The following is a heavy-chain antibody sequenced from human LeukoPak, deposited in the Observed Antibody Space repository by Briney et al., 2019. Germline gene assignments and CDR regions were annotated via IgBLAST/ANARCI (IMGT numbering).Heavy chain of an antibody. CDR2: IYHSGST. D-gene: IGHD2-2*01. V-gene: IGHV4-38-2*02. J-gene: IGHJ4*02. Sequence: SETLSLTCTVSGYSINSGYYWGWIRQPPGKGLEWIGTIYHSGSTYYNPSLKSRVTISVDTSKNQFSLKLTSVTAADTAVYYCARVRGYCSSTICYRYYFDYWGQGTLVTVSS. CDR1: GYSINSGYY. CDR3: ARVRGYCSSTICYRYYFDY.